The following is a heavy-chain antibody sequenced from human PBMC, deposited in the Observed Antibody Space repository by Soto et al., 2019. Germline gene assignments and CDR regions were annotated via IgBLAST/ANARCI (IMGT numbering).Heavy chain of an antibody. D-gene: IGHD1-7*01. J-gene: IGHJ6*02. CDR1: GGSISSGGYY. CDR3: ARSEWWGTTIGMDV. V-gene: IGHV4-31*03. CDR2: IYYSGST. Sequence: SETLSLTCTVSGGSISSGGYYWSWIRQHPGKGLEWIGYIYYSGSTYYNPSLKSRVTISVDTSKNQSSLKLSSVTAADTAVYYCARSEWWGTTIGMDVWSQGTTVTVSS.